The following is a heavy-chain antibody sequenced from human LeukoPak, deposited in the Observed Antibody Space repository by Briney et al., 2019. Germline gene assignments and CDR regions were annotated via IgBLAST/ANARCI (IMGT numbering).Heavy chain of an antibody. CDR2: IKSKTDGGTT. D-gene: IGHD5-12*01. J-gene: IGHJ3*02. Sequence: PGGSLRLSCAASGFTFSSYSMNWVRQAPGTGLEWVGRIKSKTDGGTTDYAAPVKGRFTISRDDSKNTLYLQMNSLKTEDTAVYYCTTDLYSGYDYDAFDIWGQGTMVTVSS. CDR1: GFTFSSYS. CDR3: TTDLYSGYDYDAFDI. V-gene: IGHV3-15*01.